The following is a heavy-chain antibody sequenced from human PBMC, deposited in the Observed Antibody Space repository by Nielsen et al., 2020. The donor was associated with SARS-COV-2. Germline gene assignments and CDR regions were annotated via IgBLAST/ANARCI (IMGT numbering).Heavy chain of an antibody. CDR1: GYTFTGYY. D-gene: IGHD6-6*01. CDR2: INPNSGGT. V-gene: IGHV1-2*06. Sequence: ASVKVSCKTSGYTFTGYYMHWVRQAPGQGLEWMGRINPNSGGTDYAQKFQGRVTVTRDTSISTAYMELSSLRSEDTAVYYCARGHTSIAASYYYYYYMDVWGKGTTVTVSS. J-gene: IGHJ6*03. CDR3: ARGHTSIAASYYYYYYMDV.